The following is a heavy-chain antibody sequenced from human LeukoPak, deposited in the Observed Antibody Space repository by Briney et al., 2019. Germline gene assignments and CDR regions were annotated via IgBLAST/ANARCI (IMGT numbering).Heavy chain of an antibody. CDR1: GFTFSIYS. CDR3: ARDPGIAAAGTVGYFDS. CDR2: ISSSSSSI. J-gene: IGHJ4*02. Sequence: QPGGSLRLSCAASGFTFSIYSMNWVRQAPGKGLEWVSYISSSSSSIYYADSVKGRFTISRDNAKNSLYLQMNSLRVEDTAVYYCARDPGIAAAGTVGYFDSWGQGILVTVSS. D-gene: IGHD6-13*01. V-gene: IGHV3-48*01.